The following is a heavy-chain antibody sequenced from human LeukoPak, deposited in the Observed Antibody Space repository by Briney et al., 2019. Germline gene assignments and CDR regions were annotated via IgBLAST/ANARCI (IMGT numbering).Heavy chain of an antibody. Sequence: GGSLRLSCAASGFTFSSYSMNWVRQAPGKGLEWVSSISSSGSYIYYADSVKGRFTISRDNAKNSLYLQMNSLRAEDTAVYYCANLPPGIAAARDYWGQGTLVTVSS. CDR2: ISSSGSYI. V-gene: IGHV3-21*04. D-gene: IGHD6-13*01. CDR1: GFTFSSYS. CDR3: ANLPPGIAAARDY. J-gene: IGHJ4*02.